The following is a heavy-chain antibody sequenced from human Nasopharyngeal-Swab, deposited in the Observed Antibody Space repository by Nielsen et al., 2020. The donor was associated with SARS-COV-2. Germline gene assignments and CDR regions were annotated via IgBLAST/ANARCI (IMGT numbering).Heavy chain of an antibody. J-gene: IGHJ6*03. V-gene: IGHV4-39*07. CDR2: VNHSGST. CDR1: GGSISSSGYY. D-gene: IGHD2-21*02. CDR3: ARAGDLTAYYSYYMDV. Sequence: SETLSLTCTVSGGSISSSGYYWSWIRQPPGKGLEWIGEVNHSGSTHYNPSLKSRVTISVDTSNNQFSLKLSSVTAADTALYYCARAGDLTAYYSYYMDVWGNGTTVTVSS.